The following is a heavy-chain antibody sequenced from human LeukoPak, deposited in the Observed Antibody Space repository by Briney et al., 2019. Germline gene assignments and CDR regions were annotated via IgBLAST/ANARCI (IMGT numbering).Heavy chain of an antibody. Sequence: SETLSLTCAVYGESLSGYYWSWIRQPPGKGGEGIGEINHRGSTNYNPSLKRRVTISVDTSKNQFSLKLSSVTAADTAVYYCARGRVDTAMVISSYYYGMDVWGKGTTVTVSS. J-gene: IGHJ6*04. CDR1: GESLSGYY. D-gene: IGHD5-18*01. V-gene: IGHV4-34*01. CDR2: INHRGST. CDR3: ARGRVDTAMVISSYYYGMDV.